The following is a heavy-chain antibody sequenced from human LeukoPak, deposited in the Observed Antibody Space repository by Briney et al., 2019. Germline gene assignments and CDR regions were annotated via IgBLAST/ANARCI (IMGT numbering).Heavy chain of an antibody. CDR1: GYTFTGYH. Sequence: ASVKVSCKASGYTFTGYHIHWVRQAPGQGLEWMGRINPYSGDTNFAQKLQGRVTMTTDTSTSTAYMELRSLRSDDTAVYYCASSPRYYYMDVWGKGTLVTVSS. CDR2: INPYSGDT. J-gene: IGHJ6*03. V-gene: IGHV1-18*04. CDR3: ASSPRYYYMDV.